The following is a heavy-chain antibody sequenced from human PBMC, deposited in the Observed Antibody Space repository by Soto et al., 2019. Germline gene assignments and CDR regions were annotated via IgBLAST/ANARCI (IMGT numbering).Heavy chain of an antibody. Sequence: QVRLEQWGAGLLKPSETPSLTCAIYGASLGGFHWTWLRQAPGKGLEWIGELIHGGSTNYNPSLKGRVSFSLDTSKNQFSLHLMSVTATDTAVYYCARSPLGYDYVRQTWREVGDSFDIWGRGTLVTVSS. CDR3: ARSPLGYDYVRQTWREVGDSFDI. CDR1: GASLGGFH. V-gene: IGHV4-34*12. CDR2: LIHGGST. J-gene: IGHJ3*02. D-gene: IGHD3-16*01.